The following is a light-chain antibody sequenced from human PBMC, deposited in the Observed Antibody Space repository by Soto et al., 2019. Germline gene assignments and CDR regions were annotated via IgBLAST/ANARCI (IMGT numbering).Light chain of an antibody. CDR3: SSYAGSNSVV. J-gene: IGLJ2*01. CDR2: DVS. CDR1: SSDVGGYNY. Sequence: QSALTQPPSASGSPGQSVTISCTGTSSDVGGYNYVSWYQQHPGKAPKLIIYDVSKRPSGVPDRFSGSKSGNTASLTVSGLQAEDEDDYYCSSYAGSNSVVFGGGTKLTVL. V-gene: IGLV2-8*01.